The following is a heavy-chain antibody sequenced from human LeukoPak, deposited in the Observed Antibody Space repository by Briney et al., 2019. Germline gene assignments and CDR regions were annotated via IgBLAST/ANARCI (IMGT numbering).Heavy chain of an antibody. V-gene: IGHV1-18*01. CDR3: ARARVDTNPDY. D-gene: IGHD5-18*01. J-gene: IGHJ4*02. Sequence: ASVKVSCKASGYTFTSYGISWVRQAPGQGLEWMGWISAYNGNTNYAQKLQGRVTMTTDTSTSTACMELRSLRSDDTAVYYCARARVDTNPDYWGQGTLVTVSS. CDR2: ISAYNGNT. CDR1: GYTFTSYG.